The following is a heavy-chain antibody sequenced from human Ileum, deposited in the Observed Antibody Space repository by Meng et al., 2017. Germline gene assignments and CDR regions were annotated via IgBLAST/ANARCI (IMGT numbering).Heavy chain of an antibody. CDR1: GDSVSSNRAA. CDR2: TYYRSKWFN. V-gene: IGHV6-1*01. CDR3: TRSSSHYSGHNY. Sequence: QLLPSAPGHSNPSHTPSLPCAISGDSVSSNRAAWNWFRQSPSRGLQWLGRTYYRSKWFNDYAVSVKSRITINPDTSKNQFSLQLNSVTPDDTAVFYCTRSSSHYSGHNYWGQGTLVTVSS. J-gene: IGHJ4*02. D-gene: IGHD4-23*01.